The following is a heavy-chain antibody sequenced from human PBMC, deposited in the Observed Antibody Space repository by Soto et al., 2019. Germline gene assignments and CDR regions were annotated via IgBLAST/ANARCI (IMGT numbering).Heavy chain of an antibody. CDR1: GYTFTSYG. V-gene: IGHV1-18*01. J-gene: IGHJ6*02. D-gene: IGHD4-17*01. CDR3: ARDLESTVTRNNYYGMDV. Sequence: QVQLVQSGAEVKKPGASVKVSCKASGYTFTSYGISWVRQAPGQGLEWMGWISAYNGNTNYAQKRQGRGTMTTDTSTSTAYMELRSLRSDDTAVYYCARDLESTVTRNNYYGMDVWGQGTTVTVSS. CDR2: ISAYNGNT.